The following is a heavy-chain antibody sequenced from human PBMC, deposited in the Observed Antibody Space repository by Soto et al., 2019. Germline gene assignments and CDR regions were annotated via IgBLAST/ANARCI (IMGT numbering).Heavy chain of an antibody. CDR1: GYTFTDYA. J-gene: IGHJ4*02. V-gene: IGHV1-3*01. CDR3: TRGRLVASTADYYLEN. Sequence: QVQLVQSGAEAKTPGASVQVSCKASGYTFTDYAVYWVRQAPGQGLEFLGWVNAGNGHTKYSQKLQGRITITSDTSTYTVYMELSSLRYEDTAMYFCTRGRLVASTADYYLENWGQGTLVTVSS. D-gene: IGHD5-12*01. CDR2: VNAGNGHT.